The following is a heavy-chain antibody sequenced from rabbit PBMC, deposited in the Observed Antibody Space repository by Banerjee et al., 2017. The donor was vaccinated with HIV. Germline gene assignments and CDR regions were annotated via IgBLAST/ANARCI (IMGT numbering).Heavy chain of an antibody. D-gene: IGHD1-1*01. CDR3: ARDRPNNDGYSFDL. V-gene: IGHV1S40*01. Sequence: QQLVESGGGLVKPGASLTLTCKASGFDFISYNIAWVRQAPGKGPEWIACIYAGSSGSSYYASWAKGRFTISKTSSTTATLQMTSLTAADTATYFCARDRPNNDGYSFDLWGPGTLVTVS. CDR1: GFDFISYN. J-gene: IGHJ4*01. CDR2: IYAGSSGSS.